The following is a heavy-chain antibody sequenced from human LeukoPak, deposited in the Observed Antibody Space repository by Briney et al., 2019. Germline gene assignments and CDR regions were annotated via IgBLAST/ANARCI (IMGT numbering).Heavy chain of an antibody. Sequence: GGSLRLSCAASGFTFSSYAMSWVRQAPSKGLEWVSAISGSGGSTYYADSVKGRFTISRDNSKNTLYLQMNSLRDENSAVSDCADEKDCGSNSDHHWCEGALVTVSS. J-gene: IGHJ1*01. D-gene: IGHD4-23*01. V-gene: IGHV3-23*01. CDR2: ISGSGGST. CDR1: GFTFSSYA. CDR3: ADEKDCGSNSDHH.